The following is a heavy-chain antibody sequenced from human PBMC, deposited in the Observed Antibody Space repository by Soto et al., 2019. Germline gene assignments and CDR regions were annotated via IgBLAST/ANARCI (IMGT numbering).Heavy chain of an antibody. Sequence: GGSLRLSCAASGFTFSNAWMSWVRQAPGKGLEWVGRIKSKTDGGTTDYAAPVKGRFTISRDDSKNTLYLQMNSLKTEDTAVYYCTTLYGDYDAREKYYYYYMDVWGKGTTVTVSS. D-gene: IGHD4-17*01. J-gene: IGHJ6*03. CDR3: TTLYGDYDAREKYYYYYMDV. CDR2: IKSKTDGGTT. CDR1: GFTFSNAW. V-gene: IGHV3-15*01.